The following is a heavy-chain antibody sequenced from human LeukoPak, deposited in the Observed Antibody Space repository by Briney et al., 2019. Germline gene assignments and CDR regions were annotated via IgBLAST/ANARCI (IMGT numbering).Heavy chain of an antibody. CDR1: GFTFSSYA. CDR2: ISGSGGST. V-gene: IGHV3-23*01. J-gene: IGHJ4*02. CDR3: AKETGGDWGYFEY. Sequence: GGSLRLSCAASGFTFSSYAMSWVRQAPGKGLEWVSAISGSGGSTYYADSVKGRFTISRDNSKNTLYLQMNSLTADDTALYYCAKETGGDWGYFEYWGQGILVTVSS. D-gene: IGHD2-21*01.